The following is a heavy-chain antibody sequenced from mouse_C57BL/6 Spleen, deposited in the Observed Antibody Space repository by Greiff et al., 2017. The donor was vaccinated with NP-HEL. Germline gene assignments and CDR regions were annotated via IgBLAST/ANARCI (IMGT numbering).Heavy chain of an antibody. D-gene: IGHD4-1*01. J-gene: IGHJ1*03. Sequence: VQLQQSGPELVKPGASVKISCKASGYSFTGYYMNWVKQSPEKSLEWIGEINPSTGGTTYNQKFKAKATLTVDKSSSTAYMQLKSLTSEDSAVYYCARRLGYWYFDDWGTGTTVTVSS. CDR1: GYSFTGYY. CDR3: ARRLGYWYFDD. V-gene: IGHV1-42*01. CDR2: INPSTGGT.